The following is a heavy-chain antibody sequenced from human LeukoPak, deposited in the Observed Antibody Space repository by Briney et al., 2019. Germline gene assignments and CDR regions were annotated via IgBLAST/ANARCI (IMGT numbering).Heavy chain of an antibody. Sequence: SETLSLTCAVYGGSFSGYYWSWIRQPPGKGLEWIGEINHSGSTKYNPSLKSRVTISEDTSKHQFSLKLSSVAAADTAVYYCARGQYSSSPVFDFWGQGTLVTVSS. CDR2: INHSGST. V-gene: IGHV4-34*01. J-gene: IGHJ4*02. CDR1: GGSFSGYY. CDR3: ARGQYSSSPVFDF. D-gene: IGHD6-6*01.